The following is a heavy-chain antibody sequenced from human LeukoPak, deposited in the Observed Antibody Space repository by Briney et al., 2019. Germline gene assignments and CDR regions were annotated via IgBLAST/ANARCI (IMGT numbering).Heavy chain of an antibody. Sequence: GGSLRLSCAASGFIFSASPIHWVRQAPGKGLEWDGRIRSKEYSYATACAESLRGRCTVSRDDSENTAYLQMSSLKTEDTAVYYCARRIGDSYFYGMDLWGQGTPVTVSS. J-gene: IGHJ6*02. D-gene: IGHD3-16*02. CDR1: GFIFSASP. V-gene: IGHV3-73*01. CDR3: ARRIGDSYFYGMDL. CDR2: IRSKEYSYAT.